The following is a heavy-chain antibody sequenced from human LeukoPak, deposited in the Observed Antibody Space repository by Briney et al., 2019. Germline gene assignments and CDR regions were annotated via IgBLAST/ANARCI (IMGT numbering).Heavy chain of an antibody. Sequence: PGVSLRLSCAASGFTFSSYWMSWVRQAPGKGLEWVANIKQDGSKKYYVDSVKGRFTISRDNAKNSLYLQMNSLRAEDTAVYYCAREGRPNDFWSGYTTLDYWGQGTLVTVSS. V-gene: IGHV3-7*01. CDR1: GFTFSSYW. D-gene: IGHD3-3*01. CDR2: IKQDGSKK. J-gene: IGHJ4*02. CDR3: AREGRPNDFWSGYTTLDY.